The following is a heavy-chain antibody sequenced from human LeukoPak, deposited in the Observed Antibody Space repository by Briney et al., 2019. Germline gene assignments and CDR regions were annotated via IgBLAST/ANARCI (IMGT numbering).Heavy chain of an antibody. CDR1: GFTFTSYA. J-gene: IGHJ3*02. Sequence: GTSVKVSCKASGFTFTSYAMQWVRQARGQRLEWIGWIVVGSGNTNYAQKFQERVTITRDMSTSTAYMELSSLRSEDTAVYYCAADPYYYDSSGYPDAFDIWGQGTMVTASS. D-gene: IGHD3-22*01. V-gene: IGHV1-58*02. CDR2: IVVGSGNT. CDR3: AADPYYYDSSGYPDAFDI.